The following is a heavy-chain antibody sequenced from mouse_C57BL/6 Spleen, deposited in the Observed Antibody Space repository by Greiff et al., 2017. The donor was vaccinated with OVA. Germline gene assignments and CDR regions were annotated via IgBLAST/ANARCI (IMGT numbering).Heavy chain of an antibody. CDR1: GFNIKNTY. D-gene: IGHD2-4*01. CDR3: ARGSPIYYDYDDY. J-gene: IGHJ2*01. V-gene: IGHV14-3*01. CDR2: IDPANGNN. Sequence: EVQLQQSVAELVRPGASVKLSCTASGFNIKNTYMNWVKQRPEKGLEWIGRIDPANGNNKYAPKFQGKATITADTSPNTAYLQLSSLTSEDTAIYYCARGSPIYYDYDDYWGQGTTLTVSS.